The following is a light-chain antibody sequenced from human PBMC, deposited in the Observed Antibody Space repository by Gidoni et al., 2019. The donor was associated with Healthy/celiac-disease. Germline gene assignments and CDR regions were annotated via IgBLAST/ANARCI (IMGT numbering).Light chain of an antibody. V-gene: IGKV1-27*01. CDR3: QKYNSAPRT. Sequence: DIQMTQSPSSLSASVRHSVTITCRVSQGISNYLAWYQQKPGKVPKLLIYAASTLQSGVPSRFSGSGSGTDFTLTISSLQPEDVATYYCQKYNSAPRTFGQGTKVEIK. CDR1: QGISNY. J-gene: IGKJ1*01. CDR2: AAS.